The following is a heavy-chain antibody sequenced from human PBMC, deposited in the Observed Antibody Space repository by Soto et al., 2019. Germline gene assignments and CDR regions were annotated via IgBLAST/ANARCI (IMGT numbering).Heavy chain of an antibody. D-gene: IGHD3-10*01. CDR1: GGTFSSYA. CDR3: ASYQGLDYYGSGRSRFDP. Sequence: GASVKVSCKASGGTFSSYAISWVRQAPGQGLEWMGGIIPIFGTANYAQEFQGRVTITADESTSTAYMELSSLRSEDTAVYYCASYQGLDYYGSGRSRFDPWGQGTLVTVSS. V-gene: IGHV1-69*13. J-gene: IGHJ5*02. CDR2: IIPIFGTA.